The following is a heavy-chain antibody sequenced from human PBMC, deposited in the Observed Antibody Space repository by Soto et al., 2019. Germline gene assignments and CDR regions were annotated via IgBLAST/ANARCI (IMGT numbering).Heavy chain of an antibody. J-gene: IGHJ5*02. D-gene: IGHD3-10*01. CDR3: ARAGRYYGSDLDRWFDP. V-gene: IGHV3-11*06. CDR1: GFTFSDYY. CDR2: ISSSSSYT. Sequence: QVQLVESGGGLVKPGGSLRLSCAASGFTFSDYYMSWIRQAPGKGLEWVSYISSSSSYTNYADSVKGRFTISRDNAKNSLYLQMNGLRAEDTAVYYCARAGRYYGSDLDRWFDPWGQGTLVTVSS.